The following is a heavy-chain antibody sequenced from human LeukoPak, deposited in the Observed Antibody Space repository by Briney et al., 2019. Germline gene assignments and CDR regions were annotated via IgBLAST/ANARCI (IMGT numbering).Heavy chain of an antibody. J-gene: IGHJ6*02. V-gene: IGHV4-30-4*01. Sequence: PSETLSLTCTVSGGSISSGDYYWRWIRQPPGKGLGWIGYIYYRGSTYYNPSLKSRVTISVDTSKNQFSLKLSSVTAADTAVYYCARDPQIVPEEGMDVWGQGTTVTVSS. CDR3: ARDPQIVPEEGMDV. CDR1: GGSISSGDYY. CDR2: IYYRGST. D-gene: IGHD3-22*01.